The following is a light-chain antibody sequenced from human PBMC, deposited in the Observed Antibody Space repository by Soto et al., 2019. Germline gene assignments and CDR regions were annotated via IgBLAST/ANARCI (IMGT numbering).Light chain of an antibody. Sequence: DIVMTQSPDSLAVSLGERATINCKSSQSLLYSFSNKNHLAWYQQKPGQPPKLLIYWASIRESGVPDRFSGSGSGADFTLTISSLQAEDVAVYYCQQYYSTPWTFGQGTKVEIK. CDR2: WAS. V-gene: IGKV4-1*01. CDR1: QSLLYSFSNKNH. J-gene: IGKJ1*01. CDR3: QQYYSTPWT.